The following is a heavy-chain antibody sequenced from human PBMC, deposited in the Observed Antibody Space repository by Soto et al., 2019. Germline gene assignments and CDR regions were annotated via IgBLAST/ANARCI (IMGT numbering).Heavy chain of an antibody. D-gene: IGHD6-6*01. CDR3: AKDLTRQLAYWLDP. CDR1: GFSFTGYY. Sequence: ASVKVSCKASGFSFTGYYIRWLRQAPGQGLEWMGWINAHSGGAEYAQKFQGRVTLTRDTSIATAYLTLTSLTSDDTALYYCAKDLTRQLAYWLDPWGQGTQITVSS. CDR2: INAHSGGA. V-gene: IGHV1-2*02. J-gene: IGHJ5*02.